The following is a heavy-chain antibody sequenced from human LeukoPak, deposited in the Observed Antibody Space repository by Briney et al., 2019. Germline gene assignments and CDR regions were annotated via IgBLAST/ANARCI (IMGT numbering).Heavy chain of an antibody. Sequence: GASVKVSCKASGYTFTSYAMHWERQAPGQRLEWMAWINGGNGITKYSRKFQGRVTITRDTSASTVYMELSSLRSEDTAVYYCARDVVTGTNYYFDYWGQGTLVTVSS. CDR1: GYTFTSYA. J-gene: IGHJ4*02. V-gene: IGHV1-3*01. CDR2: INGGNGIT. CDR3: ARDVVTGTNYYFDY. D-gene: IGHD1/OR15-1a*01.